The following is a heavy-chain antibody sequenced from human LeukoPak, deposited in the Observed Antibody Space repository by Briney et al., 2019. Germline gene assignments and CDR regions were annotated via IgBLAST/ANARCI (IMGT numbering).Heavy chain of an antibody. V-gene: IGHV1-69*01. D-gene: IGHD3-22*01. J-gene: IGHJ4*02. CDR2: IIPIFGTA. CDR1: GGTFSSYA. CDR3: AREYYYDSSGYSHFDY. Sequence: SVKVSCKASGGTFSSYAISWVRQAPGQGLEWMGGIIPIFGTANYAQKFQGRVTITADESTSTAYMELSSLRSEDTAVYYCAREYYYDSSGYSHFDYWGQGTLVTVSS.